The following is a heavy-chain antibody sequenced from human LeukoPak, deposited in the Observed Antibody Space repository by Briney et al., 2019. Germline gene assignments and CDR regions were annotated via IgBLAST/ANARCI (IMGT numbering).Heavy chain of an antibody. CDR2: ISYDGDNK. Sequence: PGGSLRLSCAASGFTFSSYSMHWVRQAPGXGLEWVAVISYDGDNKKYTDSVMGRFTISRDNSKSTLYLQMSSLRAEDTAVYYCARVPYDSGTYDYWGQGTLVTVSS. CDR3: ARVPYDSGTYDY. V-gene: IGHV3-30-3*01. J-gene: IGHJ4*02. D-gene: IGHD3-16*01. CDR1: GFTFSSYS.